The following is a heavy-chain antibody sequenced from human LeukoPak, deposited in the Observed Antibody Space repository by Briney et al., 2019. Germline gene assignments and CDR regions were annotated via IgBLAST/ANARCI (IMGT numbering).Heavy chain of an antibody. CDR3: ARVEGLLWFGELAIDY. Sequence: PSETLSLTCTVSGGSISSSSYYWGWIRQPPGKGLEWIGSIYYSGSTYYNPSLKSRVTISVDTSKNQFSLKLSSVTAADTAVYYCARVEGLLWFGELAIDYWGQGTLVTVSS. CDR2: IYYSGST. CDR1: GGSISSSSYY. V-gene: IGHV4-39*07. D-gene: IGHD3-10*01. J-gene: IGHJ4*02.